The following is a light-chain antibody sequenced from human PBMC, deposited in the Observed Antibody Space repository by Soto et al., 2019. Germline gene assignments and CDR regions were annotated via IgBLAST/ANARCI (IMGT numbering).Light chain of an antibody. CDR2: DAS. Sequence: EIVLTQSPATLSLSPGERATLSCRASQSVSSYLAWYQQKPGQAPRLLIYDASNRATGIPARFSGSGSGTDFTLTISSLAPEDFAVYYCQQRRNSLTFGGRTNVEIK. J-gene: IGKJ4*01. V-gene: IGKV3-11*01. CDR3: QQRRNSLT. CDR1: QSVSSY.